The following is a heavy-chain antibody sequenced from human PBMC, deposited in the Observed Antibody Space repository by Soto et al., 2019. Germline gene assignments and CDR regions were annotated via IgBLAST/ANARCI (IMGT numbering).Heavy chain of an antibody. J-gene: IGHJ6*02. CDR2: ISYDGSNK. Sequence: GGSLRLSCAASGFTFSSYGMHWVRQAPGKGLEWVAVISYDGSNKYYADSVKGRFTISRDNSKNTLYLQMNSLRAEDTAVYYCAKAYYYDSSGYPSFGAPHLPYYYGMDVWGQGTTVTVSS. CDR3: AKAYYYDSSGYPSFGAPHLPYYYGMDV. D-gene: IGHD3-22*01. V-gene: IGHV3-30*18. CDR1: GFTFSSYG.